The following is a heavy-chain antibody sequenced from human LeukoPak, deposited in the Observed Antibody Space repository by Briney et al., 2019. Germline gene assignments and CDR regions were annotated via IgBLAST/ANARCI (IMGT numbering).Heavy chain of an antibody. V-gene: IGHV4-31*03. CDR3: ARVQRPLDGADY. D-gene: IGHD1-1*01. CDR1: GGSISSGGYY. J-gene: IGHJ4*02. CDR2: IYYSGST. Sequence: SETLSLTCTVSGGSISSGGYYWSWIRQHPGKVLEWIGYIYYSGSTYYNPSLKSRVTISVDTSKNQFSLKLSSVTAADTAVYYCARVQRPLDGADYWGQGTLVTVSS.